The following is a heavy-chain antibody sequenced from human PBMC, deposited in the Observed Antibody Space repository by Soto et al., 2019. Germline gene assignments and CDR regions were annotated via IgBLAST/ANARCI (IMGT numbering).Heavy chain of an antibody. CDR1: GFTFSSYA. Sequence: EVQLLESGGGLVHPWGSLRLSCAASGFTFSSYAMSWVRHAPGKGLEWVSAISGSGGSTDYADSVKGRFTISRDNSKNTLYLQRHSLRAEDTAVYYCAKDGRSWYQFDYWGQGTLVTVSS. CDR3: AKDGRSWYQFDY. D-gene: IGHD6-13*01. CDR2: ISGSGGST. J-gene: IGHJ4*02. V-gene: IGHV3-23*01.